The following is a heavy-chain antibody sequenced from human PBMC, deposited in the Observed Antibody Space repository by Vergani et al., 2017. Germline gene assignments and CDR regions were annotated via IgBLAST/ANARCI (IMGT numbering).Heavy chain of an antibody. D-gene: IGHD1-26*01. CDR3: AECGSYCLDAFDI. J-gene: IGHJ3*02. CDR1: GGSVSSGSYY. CDR2: ISARGST. Sequence: QVQLQESGPGLVKPSETLSLTCTVSGGSVSSGSYYWSWSRQPAGKGLEWIGYISARGSTNYNHSLKSRVTRSADTSKNQFSLKLSSVTAADTAVYYCAECGSYCLDAFDIWGQGTMVTVSS. V-gene: IGHV4-61*10.